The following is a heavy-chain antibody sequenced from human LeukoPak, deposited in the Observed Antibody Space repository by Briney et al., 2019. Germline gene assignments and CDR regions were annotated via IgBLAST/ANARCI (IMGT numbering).Heavy chain of an antibody. CDR1: GFTFSNAW. CDR3: TTRGGSFSIFDY. V-gene: IGHV3-15*01. CDR2: IKSKTDGGIT. D-gene: IGHD1-26*01. Sequence: GGSLRLSCAASGFTFSNAWMSWVRQAPGKGLEWVGRIKSKTDGGITDYAAPVKGRFTISRDDSKNTLYLQMNSLKTEDTAVYYCTTRGGSFSIFDYWGQGTLVTVSS. J-gene: IGHJ4*02.